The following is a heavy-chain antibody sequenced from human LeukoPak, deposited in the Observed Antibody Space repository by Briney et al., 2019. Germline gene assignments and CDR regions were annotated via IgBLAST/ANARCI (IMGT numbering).Heavy chain of an antibody. Sequence: PGGTLRLSCAASGFTFSSYGMSWVRQAPGKGLEWVSAISGSGGSTYYADSVKGRFTISRDNSKNTLYLQMNSLRAEDTAVYYCAKDLGVATIYEGGGHDYWGQGTLVTVSS. CDR3: AKDLGVATIYEGGGHDY. D-gene: IGHD5-12*01. J-gene: IGHJ4*02. CDR1: GFTFSSYG. V-gene: IGHV3-23*01. CDR2: ISGSGGST.